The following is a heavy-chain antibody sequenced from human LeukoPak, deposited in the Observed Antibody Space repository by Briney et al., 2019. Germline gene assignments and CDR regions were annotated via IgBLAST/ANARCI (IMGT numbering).Heavy chain of an antibody. CDR1: GYTFTSYY. Sequence: ASVKVSCKASGYTFTSYYMDWVRQAPEQGLEWMGIINPSGGSTSYAQKFQGRVTMTRDTSTSTVYMELSSLRSEDTAVYYCARDWGVTLIRGPPRRWFDPWGQGTLVTVSS. CDR2: INPSGGST. D-gene: IGHD3-10*01. V-gene: IGHV1-46*01. CDR3: ARDWGVTLIRGPPRRWFDP. J-gene: IGHJ5*02.